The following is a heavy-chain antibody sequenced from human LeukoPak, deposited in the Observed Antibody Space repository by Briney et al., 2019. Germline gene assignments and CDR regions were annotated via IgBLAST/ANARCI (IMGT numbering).Heavy chain of an antibody. J-gene: IGHJ4*02. Sequence: PGGSLRLSCAVSGCTFSSYAMSWVRQAPGRGLEWVSAISDSGDSTYYADSVKGRFTVSRDNSKNTLYLQMNSLRAEDTAVYYCAKKMTITGWLYYFDYWGQGTLVTVSS. D-gene: IGHD5-24*01. V-gene: IGHV3-23*01. CDR2: ISDSGDST. CDR3: AKKMTITGWLYYFDY. CDR1: GCTFSSYA.